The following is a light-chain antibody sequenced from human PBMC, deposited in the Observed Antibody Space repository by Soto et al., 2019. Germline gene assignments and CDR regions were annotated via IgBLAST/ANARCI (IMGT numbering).Light chain of an antibody. CDR2: GNN. CDR1: SSNVGSYT. CDR3: AAWDDSLNGYV. V-gene: IGLV1-44*01. Sequence: QSVLTQPPSASGTPGQRGTISCSGSSSNVGSYTVNWYQQLPGTAPKLLIYGNNQRPSGVPDRFSGSKSGTSASPAISGLQSEDEADYYCAAWDDSLNGYVFGTGTKVTVL. J-gene: IGLJ1*01.